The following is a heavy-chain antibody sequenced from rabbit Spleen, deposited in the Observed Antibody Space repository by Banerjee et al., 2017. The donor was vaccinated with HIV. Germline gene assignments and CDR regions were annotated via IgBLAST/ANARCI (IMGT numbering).Heavy chain of an antibody. CDR3: ARDLASVVGWNFNL. CDR1: GFSFSDRDV. CDR2: INAYTGKP. D-gene: IGHD3-1*01. Sequence: QEQLVESGRGLVKPEGSLTLTCKAPGFSFSDRDVMCWVRQAPGKGLQWIACINAYTGKPVYATWAKGRFTISRTSSTTVTLQMTGLTAADTATYFCARDLASVVGWNFNLWGPGTLVTVS. V-gene: IGHV1S45*01. J-gene: IGHJ4*01.